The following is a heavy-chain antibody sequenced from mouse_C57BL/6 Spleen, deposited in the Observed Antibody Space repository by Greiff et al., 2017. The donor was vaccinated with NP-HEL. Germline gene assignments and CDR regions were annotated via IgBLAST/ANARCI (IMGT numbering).Heavy chain of an antibody. V-gene: IGHV1-82*01. Sequence: QVQLQQSGPELVKPGASVKISCKASGYAFSSSWMNWVKQRPGQGLEWIGRIYPGDGDTNYNGKFKGKATLTADKSSSTAYMQLSSLTSEDSAVYFCARWGLTGTFDYWGQGTTLTVSS. CDR3: ARWGLTGTFDY. CDR2: IYPGDGDT. D-gene: IGHD4-1*01. CDR1: GYAFSSSW. J-gene: IGHJ2*01.